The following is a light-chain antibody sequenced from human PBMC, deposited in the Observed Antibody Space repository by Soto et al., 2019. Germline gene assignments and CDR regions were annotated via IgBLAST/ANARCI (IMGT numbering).Light chain of an antibody. J-gene: IGLJ1*01. Sequence: LAQPASVSGSPGQSITISCTGTSSDVGGYNYVSWYQQHPGKAPKLMIYAVTDRPSGVSSRFSGSKSGNTASLTISGLQAEDEADYYCSSYTSSSTLFGTGTKVTVL. CDR1: SSDVGGYNY. V-gene: IGLV2-14*01. CDR2: AVT. CDR3: SSYTSSSTL.